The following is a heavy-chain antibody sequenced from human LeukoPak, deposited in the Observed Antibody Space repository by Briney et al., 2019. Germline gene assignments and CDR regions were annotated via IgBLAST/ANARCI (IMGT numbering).Heavy chain of an antibody. D-gene: IGHD6-19*01. V-gene: IGHV3-23*01. CDR3: AKGSGSGWYGWFAP. CDR2: IEASGGST. Sequence: GGSLRLSCAAAGFTFGSYAMTWVRPAPGKRLEWVSSIEASGGSTYYADSAKRRSTSSRDNSKNTFYLQMNTLRADDTAVYYCAKGSGSGWYGWFAPWGQGTLGTVSS. J-gene: IGHJ5*02. CDR1: GFTFGSYA.